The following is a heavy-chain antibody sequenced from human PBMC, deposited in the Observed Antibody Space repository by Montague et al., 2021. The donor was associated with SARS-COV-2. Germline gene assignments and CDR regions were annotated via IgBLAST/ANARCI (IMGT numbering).Heavy chain of an antibody. CDR3: ARGSYEILRYGMDV. D-gene: IGHD3-9*01. J-gene: IGHJ6*02. CDR2: IYYSGST. Sequence: SETLSLTCTVSGGSTSSYYWSWIRQPPGKGLEWIGYIYYSGSTNCNPSLKSRITISLGTSKNQFSLKLSSVTAADTAVYYCARGSYEILRYGMDVWGQGTTVTVSS. V-gene: IGHV4-59*13. CDR1: GGSTSSYY.